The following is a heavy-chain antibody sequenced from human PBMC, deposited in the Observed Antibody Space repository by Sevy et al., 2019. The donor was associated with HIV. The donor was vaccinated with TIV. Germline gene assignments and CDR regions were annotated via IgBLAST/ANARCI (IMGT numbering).Heavy chain of an antibody. D-gene: IGHD3-16*01. CDR1: GFIFNTYW. CDR2: IRQVGSEK. CDR3: ARVEVPWGAQVLDL. V-gene: IGHV3-7*01. J-gene: IGHJ2*01. Sequence: GGSLRLSCAASGFIFNTYWMSWVRQAPGKGLEWVSNIRQVGSEKYYVDSVKGRFTISRDNAKNSLFLQMNSLRAEDAAVYYCARVEVPWGAQVLDLWGRGTLVTVSS.